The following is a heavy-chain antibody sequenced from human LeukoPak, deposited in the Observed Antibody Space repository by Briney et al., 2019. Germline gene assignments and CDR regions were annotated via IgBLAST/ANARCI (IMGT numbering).Heavy chain of an antibody. J-gene: IGHJ6*03. D-gene: IGHD6-13*01. CDR2: IYYSGST. Sequence: SETLSLTCTVSGGSISSHYWSWIRQPPGKGLEWIGYIYYSGSTNYNPSLKSRVTISVDTSKNQFSLKLSSVTAADTAVYYCARDPSYSSSSRYYYYYYYMDVWGKGTTVTVSS. CDR3: ARDPSYSSSSRYYYYYYYMDV. V-gene: IGHV4-59*11. CDR1: GGSISSHY.